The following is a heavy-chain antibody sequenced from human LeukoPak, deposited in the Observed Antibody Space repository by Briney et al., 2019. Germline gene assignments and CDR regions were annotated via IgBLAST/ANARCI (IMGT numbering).Heavy chain of an antibody. CDR2: INPNSGDT. CDR3: AREIGWVTRDF. D-gene: IGHD4-23*01. V-gene: IGHV1-2*06. CDR1: GYTFAGYY. Sequence: VASVKVSCKASGYTFAGYYMHWVRQAPGQGLEWMGRINPNSGDTDYAQNFQGRVTMTRDTSISTAYMELSRLRSDDTAVYYCAREIGWVTRDFWGQGTLVTVSS. J-gene: IGHJ4*02.